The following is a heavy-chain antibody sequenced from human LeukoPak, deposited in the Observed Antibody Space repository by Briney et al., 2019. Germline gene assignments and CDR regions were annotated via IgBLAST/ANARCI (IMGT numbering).Heavy chain of an antibody. V-gene: IGHV1-24*01. D-gene: IGHD3-3*01. CDR1: GYTLTELS. Sequence: ASVKVSCKVSGYTLTELSMHWVRQAPGKGLEWMGGFDHEGGETNYTQKFQGRVTMTKDTSTDTAYMELSSLRSEDTAVYYCATGIFGVVKCFDYWGQGTLVTVSS. CDR2: FDHEGGET. CDR3: ATGIFGVVKCFDY. J-gene: IGHJ4*02.